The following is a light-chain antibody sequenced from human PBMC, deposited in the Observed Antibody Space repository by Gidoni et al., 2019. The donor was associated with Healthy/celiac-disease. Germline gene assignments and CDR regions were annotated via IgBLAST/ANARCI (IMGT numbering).Light chain of an antibody. CDR1: QSISSY. CDR3: QQSYSTPYT. CDR2: AAS. Sequence: DIQRTQSPSSLSASVGDSVTITCRASQSISSYLNWYQQKPGKAPKLLIYAASSLQSGVPSRFSGSGSGTDFTLTISSLQPEDFATYYCQQSYSTPYTFGQGTKLEIK. V-gene: IGKV1-39*01. J-gene: IGKJ2*01.